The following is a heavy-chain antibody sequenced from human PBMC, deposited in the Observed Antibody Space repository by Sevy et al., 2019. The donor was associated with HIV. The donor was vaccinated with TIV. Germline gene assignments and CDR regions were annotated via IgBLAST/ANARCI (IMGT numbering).Heavy chain of an antibody. CDR2: IKQDGSDK. V-gene: IGHV3-7*03. D-gene: IGHD2-8*01. CDR3: ASPGTKGFDP. Sequence: GESLKISCAASGFPFSNFWMTWVRQAPGKGLEWVANIKQDGSDKYYVDSVKGRFTISRDNAKNSLYLQMNSLRVEDTAVYYCASPGTKGFDPWRQGTLVTVSS. CDR1: GFPFSNFW. J-gene: IGHJ5*02.